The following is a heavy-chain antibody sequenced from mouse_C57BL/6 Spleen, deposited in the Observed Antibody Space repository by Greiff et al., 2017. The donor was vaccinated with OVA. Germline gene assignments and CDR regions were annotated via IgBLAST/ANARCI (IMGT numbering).Heavy chain of an antibody. J-gene: IGHJ1*03. D-gene: IGHD1-1*01. Sequence: QVQLKQPGAELVKPGASVKVSCKASGYTFTSYWMHWVKQRPGQGLEWIGRIHPSDSDTNYNQKFKGKATLTVDKSSSTAYMQLSSLTSEDSAVYYCAIPDYYGGYFDVWGTGTTVTVSS. V-gene: IGHV1-74*01. CDR3: AIPDYYGGYFDV. CDR2: IHPSDSDT. CDR1: GYTFTSYW.